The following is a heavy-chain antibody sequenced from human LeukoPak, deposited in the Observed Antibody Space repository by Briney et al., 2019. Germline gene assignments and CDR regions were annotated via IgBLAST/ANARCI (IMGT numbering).Heavy chain of an antibody. D-gene: IGHD3-22*01. J-gene: IGHJ4*02. Sequence: SETLSLTCAVYGGSFSVYYWSWIRQPPGRGLEWIGEINQSGSTNYNPSLKSRVTISVDTSKNQFSLKLSSVTAADTAVYYCARGRPYYYDSSGYYIGFFSSYFDYWGQGTLVTVSS. CDR2: INQSGST. CDR3: ARGRPYYYDSSGYYIGFFSSYFDY. CDR1: GGSFSVYY. V-gene: IGHV4-34*01.